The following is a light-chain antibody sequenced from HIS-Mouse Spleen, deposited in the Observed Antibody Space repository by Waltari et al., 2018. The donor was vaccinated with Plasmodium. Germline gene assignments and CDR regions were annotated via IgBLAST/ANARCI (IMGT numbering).Light chain of an antibody. CDR3: YSTDSSGNHRV. CDR1: SLRSYY. J-gene: IGLJ3*02. CDR2: GKN. Sequence: SSELTQDPAVSVALGQTVRITCQGDSLRSYYASWYQQKPGQAPVLVIYGKNNRPSWITDRFSGYSSGNTASLTITGAQAEDEADYYCYSTDSSGNHRVFGGGTKLTVL. V-gene: IGLV3-19*01.